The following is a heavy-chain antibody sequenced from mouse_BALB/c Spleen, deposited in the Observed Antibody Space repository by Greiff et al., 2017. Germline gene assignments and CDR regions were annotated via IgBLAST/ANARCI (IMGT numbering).Heavy chain of an antibody. D-gene: IGHD1-1*01. J-gene: IGHJ3*01. CDR2: ISSGSSTI. CDR1: GFTFSSFG. V-gene: IGHV5-17*02. Sequence: EVKLVESGGGLVQPGGSRKLSCAASGFTFSSFGMHWVRQAPEKGLEWVAYISSGSSTIYYADTVKGRFTISRDNPKNTLFLQMTSLRSEDTAMYYCARSRDYYGTSLAYWGQGTLVTVSA. CDR3: ARSRDYYGTSLAY.